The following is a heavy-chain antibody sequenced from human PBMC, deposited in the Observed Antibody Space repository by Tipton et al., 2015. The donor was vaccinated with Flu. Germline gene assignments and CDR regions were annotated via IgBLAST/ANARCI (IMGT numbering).Heavy chain of an antibody. D-gene: IGHD1-26*01. J-gene: IGHJ5*02. CDR1: GFTFSNYW. CDR3: ARGVGATTPHWFDP. V-gene: IGHV3-74*01. Sequence: SLRLSCAASGFTFSNYWMHWVRQAPGKGLVWVSHINSDGSSTTYADSVKGRFTISRDNAKNTLYLQMNSLRAEDTAVYYCARGVGATTPHWFDPWGQGTLVTVSS. CDR2: INSDGSST.